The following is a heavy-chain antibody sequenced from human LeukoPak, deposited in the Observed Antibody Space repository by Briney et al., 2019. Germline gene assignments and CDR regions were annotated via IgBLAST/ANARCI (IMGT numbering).Heavy chain of an antibody. CDR1: GYTFTSYD. CDR3: ARVYKDISSGYSEYYFDY. D-gene: IGHD3-22*01. Sequence: ASVKVSCKASGYTFTSYDINWVRQATGQGLEWMGWMNPNSGNTGYAQKFQGRVTITRNTSISTAYMELSSLRSEDTAVYYCARVYKDISSGYSEYYFDYWGQGTLVTVSS. CDR2: MNPNSGNT. V-gene: IGHV1-8*03. J-gene: IGHJ4*02.